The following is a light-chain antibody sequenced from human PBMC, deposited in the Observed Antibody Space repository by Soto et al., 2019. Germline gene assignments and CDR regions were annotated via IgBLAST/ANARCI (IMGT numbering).Light chain of an antibody. CDR2: SNN. V-gene: IGLV1-40*01. Sequence: QSVLTQPPSVSGAPGQTVTISYTGSNSNIGAPYDVHWYQQLPGAAPKLLIYSNNNRPSGVPDRFSGSKSGTSASLAITGLQAEDGADYYCQSYDSSLSVVFGGGTQLTVL. CDR3: QSYDSSLSVV. J-gene: IGLJ2*01. CDR1: NSNIGAPYD.